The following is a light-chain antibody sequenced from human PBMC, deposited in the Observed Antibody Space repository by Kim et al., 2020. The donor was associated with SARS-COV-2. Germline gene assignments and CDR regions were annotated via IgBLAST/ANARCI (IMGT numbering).Light chain of an antibody. CDR1: KLGDKY. V-gene: IGLV3-1*01. Sequence: SYELTQPPSVSVSPGQTASITCSGDKLGDKYACWYQQKPGQSPVLVIYQDSKRPSGIPERFSGSNSGNTATLTISGTQAMDEADYYCKAWESSSWVFGGG. J-gene: IGLJ3*02. CDR3: KAWESSSWV. CDR2: QDS.